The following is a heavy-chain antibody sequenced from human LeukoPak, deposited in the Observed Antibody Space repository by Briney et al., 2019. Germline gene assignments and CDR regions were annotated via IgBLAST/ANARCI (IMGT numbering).Heavy chain of an antibody. CDR2: IYYSGST. CDR3: ARVPELLDAFDI. V-gene: IGHV4-59*01. D-gene: IGHD1-14*01. Sequence: SETLSLTCTVSDDFIRRESWTWIRQPPGKGLEWIGYIYYSGSTNYNPSLKSRVTISVDTSKNQFSLKVSSVTAADTAVYYCARVPELLDAFDIWGQGTMVTVSS. J-gene: IGHJ3*02. CDR1: DDFIRRES.